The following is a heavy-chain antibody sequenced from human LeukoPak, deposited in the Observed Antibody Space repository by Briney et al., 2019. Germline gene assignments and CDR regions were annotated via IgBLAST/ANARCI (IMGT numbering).Heavy chain of an antibody. V-gene: IGHV4-59*08. CDR1: GGSISSYY. J-gene: IGHJ4*02. CDR2: IYYSGST. D-gene: IGHD6-13*01. Sequence: SETLSLTCTVSGGSISSYYWSWIRQPPGKGLEWIGYIYYSGSTNYNPSLKSRVTISVDTSKNQFSLKLSSVTAADTAVYYCARHRSSSWSSNYFDYWGQGTLVTVSS. CDR3: ARHRSSSWSSNYFDY.